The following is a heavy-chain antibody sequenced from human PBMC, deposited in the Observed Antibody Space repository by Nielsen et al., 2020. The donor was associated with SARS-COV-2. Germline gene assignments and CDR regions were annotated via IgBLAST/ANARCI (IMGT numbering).Heavy chain of an antibody. CDR2: ISHDGSHY. J-gene: IGHJ4*02. V-gene: IGHV3-30*18. CDR1: GFTFSTYG. D-gene: IGHD2-15*01. Sequence: GGSLRLSCAASGFTFSTYGMNWVRQAPGKGLEWVAVISHDGSHYNYADSVKGRFTISRDNAKNSLYLQMNSLRAEDTALYYCAKDPLFGGDYWGQGTLVTVSS. CDR3: AKDPLFGGDY.